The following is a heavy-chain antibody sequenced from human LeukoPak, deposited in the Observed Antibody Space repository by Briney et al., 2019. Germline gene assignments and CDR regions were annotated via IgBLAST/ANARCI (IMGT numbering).Heavy chain of an antibody. J-gene: IGHJ4*02. CDR1: GFTFSSYA. CDR3: AKDYVVGSIDY. Sequence: GGSLRLSCAASGFTFSSYAMSWVRQTPVKGLEWVSVSGSGGSTYYADSVKGRFTTSRVNSKNTLYLQMNSLRAEDSAVYYCAKDYVVGSIDYWGQGTLVTVSS. V-gene: IGHV3-23*01. CDR2: SGSGGST. D-gene: IGHD2-21*01.